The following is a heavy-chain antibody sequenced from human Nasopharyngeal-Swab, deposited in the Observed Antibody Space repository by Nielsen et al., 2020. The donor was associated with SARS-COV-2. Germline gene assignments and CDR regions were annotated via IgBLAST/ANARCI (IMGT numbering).Heavy chain of an antibody. CDR1: GFIFKRYG. CDR2: IWHDGTNK. V-gene: IGHV3-33*01. D-gene: IGHD3-9*01. CDR3: VREAYDNTRGFDP. J-gene: IGHJ5*02. Sequence: GESLKISCTASGFIFKRYGMHLVRQAAGKGLEWVAVIWHDGTNKNYGDSVKGRFTISRDNSMNMLYLQMNSLRAEDTAVYYCVREAYDNTRGFDPWGQGTLVTVSS.